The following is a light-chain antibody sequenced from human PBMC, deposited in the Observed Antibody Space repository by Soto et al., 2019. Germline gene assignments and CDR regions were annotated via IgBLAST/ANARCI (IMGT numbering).Light chain of an antibody. J-gene: IGKJ5*01. CDR3: HHFGGSLPVT. CDR1: ESVNILY. V-gene: IGKV3-20*01. Sequence: EIVLTQSPGVLSLSPGERATLSCRASESVNILYLGWYQQKPGQAPRLRIFHTSIMPTGIPYWFSGSGSGTDFSLTKSRLEPEDFAVYYCHHFGGSLPVTFGQGTRLQIK. CDR2: HTS.